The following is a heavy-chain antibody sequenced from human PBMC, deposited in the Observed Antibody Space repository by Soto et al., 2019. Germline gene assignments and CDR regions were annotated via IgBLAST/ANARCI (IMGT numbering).Heavy chain of an antibody. V-gene: IGHV3-23*01. D-gene: IGHD3-16*02. CDR3: ATESLIMITFGGVIC. Sequence: EVQLLESGGGLVQPGGSLRLSCAASGFTFSSYAMSWFRQAPGKVLEWFSAISGSGGSTYYADSVKGRFTISRDKSKNTLYLQMNSLRAEDTAVYYCATESLIMITFGGVICWGQGTLVTVSS. J-gene: IGHJ4*02. CDR2: ISGSGGST. CDR1: GFTFSSYA.